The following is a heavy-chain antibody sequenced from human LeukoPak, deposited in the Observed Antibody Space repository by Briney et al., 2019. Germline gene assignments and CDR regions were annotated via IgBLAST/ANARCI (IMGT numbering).Heavy chain of an antibody. CDR2: IYPDDSGT. J-gene: IGHJ3*01. Sequence: GESLKISCKASGYSFAIYWIGWVRQVPGKGLEWMGIIYPDDSGTKYGPSFQGQVTISVDKSTSIAYLQWSSLKASDTAMYYFARLDQRGISVAGTEAFDLWGQGTMVTVSS. V-gene: IGHV5-51*03. D-gene: IGHD6-19*01. CDR3: ARLDQRGISVAGTEAFDL. CDR1: GYSFAIYW.